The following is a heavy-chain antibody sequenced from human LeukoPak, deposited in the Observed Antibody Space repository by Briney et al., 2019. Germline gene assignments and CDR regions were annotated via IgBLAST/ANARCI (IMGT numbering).Heavy chain of an antibody. Sequence: QTGGSLRLSCAASGFTFSSYAMSWVRQAPGKGLEWVSAISGSGGGTYYADSVKGRFTISRDNSKNTLYLQMNSLRAEDTAVYYCASSSSWYYPHFDYWGQGTLVTVSS. CDR3: ASSSSWYYPHFDY. CDR1: GFTFSSYA. V-gene: IGHV3-23*01. J-gene: IGHJ4*02. CDR2: ISGSGGGT. D-gene: IGHD6-13*01.